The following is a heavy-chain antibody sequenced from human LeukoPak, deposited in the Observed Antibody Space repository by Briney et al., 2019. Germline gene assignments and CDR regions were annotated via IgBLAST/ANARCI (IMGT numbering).Heavy chain of an antibody. D-gene: IGHD3-10*01. V-gene: IGHV4-59*01. CDR3: ARDSLGSGEHDY. CDR1: GGSISSYY. J-gene: IGHJ4*02. CDR2: IYYSGST. Sequence: PSETLSLTCTVSGGSISSYYWSWIRQPPGKGLEWIGYIYYSGSTNCNPSLKSRVTISVDTSKNQFSLKLSSVTAADTAVYYCARDSLGSGEHDYWGQGTLVTVSS.